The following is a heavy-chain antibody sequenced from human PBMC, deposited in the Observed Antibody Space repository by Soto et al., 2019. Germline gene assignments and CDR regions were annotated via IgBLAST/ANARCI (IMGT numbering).Heavy chain of an antibody. Sequence: QVQLVQSGAEVKKPGSSVKVSCKASGGTFSSYAISWVRQAPGQGLEWMGGIIPIFGTANYAQKFQGRVTITADESTSTAYMELSSLRSEDTAVYYCARIGHYGDYTNRVGGFFDYWGQGTLVTVSS. CDR2: IIPIFGTA. V-gene: IGHV1-69*01. D-gene: IGHD4-17*01. CDR3: ARIGHYGDYTNRVGGFFDY. J-gene: IGHJ4*02. CDR1: GGTFSSYA.